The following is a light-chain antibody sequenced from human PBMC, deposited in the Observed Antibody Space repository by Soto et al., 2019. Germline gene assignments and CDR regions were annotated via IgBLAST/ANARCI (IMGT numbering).Light chain of an antibody. CDR3: QQYSSSPLT. CDR2: GAS. Sequence: EMVMTQSPATLSVSPGERATLSCRASQSVSSNLAWYQQKPGQAPRLLIYGASTRATGIPARFSGSGSGTEFTLTISRLEPEDFAVYYCQQYSSSPLTFGGGTKVEIK. J-gene: IGKJ4*01. CDR1: QSVSSN. V-gene: IGKV3-15*01.